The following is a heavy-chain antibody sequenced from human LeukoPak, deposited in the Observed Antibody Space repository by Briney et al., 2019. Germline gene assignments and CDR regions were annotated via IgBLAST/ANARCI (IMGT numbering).Heavy chain of an antibody. J-gene: IGHJ4*02. CDR3: VEDFGRVRGTPDS. V-gene: IGHV3-64D*06. CDR1: GFVFSIYT. Sequence: GGSLRLSCSASGFVFSIYTMYWVRQTPGKGPEYVSTISGSGNGLSIYYADSVKGRFTISRDDSKSILYLQMNGLRSEDTAVYYCVEDFGRVRGTPDSWGQGTLVTVSS. D-gene: IGHD3-16*01. CDR2: ISGSGNGLSI.